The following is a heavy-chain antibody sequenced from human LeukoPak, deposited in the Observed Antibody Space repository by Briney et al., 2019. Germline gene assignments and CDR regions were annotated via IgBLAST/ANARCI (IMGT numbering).Heavy chain of an antibody. CDR3: AKDGSGSYWSASDY. V-gene: IGHV3-23*01. CDR1: GFTFSSYA. Sequence: AGGSLRLSCAASGFTFSSYAMSWVRQAPGKGLEWVSAISGSGGSTYYADSVKGRFTISRDNSKNTLYLQKNSLRAEDTAVYYCAKDGSGSYWSASDYWGQGTLVTVSS. CDR2: ISGSGGST. D-gene: IGHD3-10*01. J-gene: IGHJ4*02.